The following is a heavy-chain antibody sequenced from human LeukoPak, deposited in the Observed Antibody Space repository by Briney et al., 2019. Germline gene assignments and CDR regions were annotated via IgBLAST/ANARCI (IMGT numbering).Heavy chain of an antibody. J-gene: IGHJ4*02. V-gene: IGHV3-7*01. CDR1: GFTFSSYW. D-gene: IGHD6-13*01. Sequence: PGGSLRLSCAASGFTFSSYWMSWVRQAPGKGLEWVANIKQDGGEKYYVDSVKGRFTISRDNAKNSLYLQMNSLRAEGTAVYYCARRRGSSSSDYWGQGTLVTVSS. CDR2: IKQDGGEK. CDR3: ARRRGSSSSDY.